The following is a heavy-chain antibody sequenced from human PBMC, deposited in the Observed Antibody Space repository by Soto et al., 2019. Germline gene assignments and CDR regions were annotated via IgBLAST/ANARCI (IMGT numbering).Heavy chain of an antibody. J-gene: IGHJ4*02. CDR3: ARDVDTSMSAPLDY. V-gene: IGHV1-3*01. D-gene: IGHD5-18*01. Sequence: ASVKVSCKASGYTFTAYAMDWVRQTPGQRLEWVGWINVGTGDTEYSQQFQGRVNITRDTSARTLYMELSSLRSENTAVYYCARDVDTSMSAPLDYWGQGSLVTVSS. CDR2: INVGTGDT. CDR1: GYTFTAYA.